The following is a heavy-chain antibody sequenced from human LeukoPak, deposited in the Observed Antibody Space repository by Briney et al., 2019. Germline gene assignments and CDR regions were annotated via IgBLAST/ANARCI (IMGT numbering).Heavy chain of an antibody. CDR2: INPSGGST. Sequence: ASVKVSCKASGYTFTSYYMRWVRQAPGQGLEWMGIINPSGGSTSYAQKFQGRVTMTRDTSTSTVYMELSSLRSEDTAVYYCARDSSPNLLTYGSGSYGFRGDGMDVWGKGTTVTVSS. CDR1: GYTFTSYY. V-gene: IGHV1-46*01. CDR3: ARDSSPNLLTYGSGSYGFRGDGMDV. D-gene: IGHD3-10*01. J-gene: IGHJ6*04.